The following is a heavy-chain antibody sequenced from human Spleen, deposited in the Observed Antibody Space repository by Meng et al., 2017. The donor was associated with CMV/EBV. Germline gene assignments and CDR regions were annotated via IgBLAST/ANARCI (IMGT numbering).Heavy chain of an antibody. J-gene: IGHJ4*02. D-gene: IGHD4-23*01. Sequence: QVQLQQVGAGLLKPSEALSLTCAVYGGSFSGYYWSWIRQPPGKGLEWIGEINHSGSTNYNPSLKSRVTISVDTSKNQFSLKLSSVTAADTAVYYCARGDATVAFDYWGQGTLVTVSS. CDR2: INHSGST. CDR3: ARGDATVAFDY. V-gene: IGHV4-34*01. CDR1: GGSFSGYY.